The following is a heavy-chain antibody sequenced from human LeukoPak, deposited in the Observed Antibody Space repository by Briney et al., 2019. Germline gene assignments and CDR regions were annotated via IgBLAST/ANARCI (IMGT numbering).Heavy chain of an antibody. J-gene: IGHJ5*02. CDR2: ISYSGST. Sequence: SETLSLTCTVSGGSISSSSYYWGWIRQPPGKGLEWIGDISYSGSTYYNPSLKSRVTISVDTSKNQFSLKLSSVTATDTAVYYCASGGSSSWYRWFDPWGQGTLVTVSS. V-gene: IGHV4-39*01. D-gene: IGHD6-13*01. CDR1: GGSISSSSYY. CDR3: ASGGSSSWYRWFDP.